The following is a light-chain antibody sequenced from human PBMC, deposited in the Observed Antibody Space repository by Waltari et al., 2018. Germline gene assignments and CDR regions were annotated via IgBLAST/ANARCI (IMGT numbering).Light chain of an antibody. CDR3: QVWDSSTAV. Sequence: SYDLTQPLSVSVALGQTARITCGGNNIGGKNVHLYQQKPGQAPLLVIYRDKNRPSRIPERFSGSNSENTATLTITGAQGADEADYYCQVWDSSTAVFGGGTQLTVL. J-gene: IGLJ7*01. CDR1: NIGGKN. CDR2: RDK. V-gene: IGLV3-9*01.